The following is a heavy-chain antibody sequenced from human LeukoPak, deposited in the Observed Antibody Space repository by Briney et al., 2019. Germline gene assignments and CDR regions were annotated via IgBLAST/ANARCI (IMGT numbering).Heavy chain of an antibody. CDR3: AKSLDPIYYDSTYAFDI. V-gene: IGHV3-74*01. D-gene: IGHD3-22*01. CDR2: INSDGSST. Sequence: PGGSLRLSCAASGFTFSSYWMHWVRQAPGKGLVWVSRINSDGSSTSYADSVKGRFTISRDNAKNTLYLQMNSLRAEDTAVYYCAKSLDPIYYDSTYAFDIWGQGTMVTVSS. J-gene: IGHJ3*02. CDR1: GFTFSSYW.